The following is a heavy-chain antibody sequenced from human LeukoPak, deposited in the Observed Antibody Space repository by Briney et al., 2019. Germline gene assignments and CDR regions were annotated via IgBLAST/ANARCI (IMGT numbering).Heavy chain of an antibody. CDR2: INPNSGGT. V-gene: IGHV1-2*02. CDR1: GYTFTGYY. CDR3: ARDVSLDWYFDL. Sequence: GASVNVSFKASGYTFTGYYMHWVRQPPGQGLEWMGWINPNSGGTNYAQNFQGRVTMTRDTSISTAYMELSRLRSDDTAVYYCARDVSLDWYFDLWGRGTLVTVSS. J-gene: IGHJ2*01.